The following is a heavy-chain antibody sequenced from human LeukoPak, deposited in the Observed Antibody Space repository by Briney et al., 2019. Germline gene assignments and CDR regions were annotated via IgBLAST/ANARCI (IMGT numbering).Heavy chain of an antibody. CDR2: INPSGDGT. V-gene: IGHV1-46*02. J-gene: IGHJ5*02. CDR3: ANGRNNWFDP. D-gene: IGHD2-8*01. CDR1: GNTFNHDY. Sequence: ASVKVSCKASGNTFNHDYMHWVRQAPGQGLEWLGIINPSGDGTSYAQKFQGRVTTTRDMSTSTVYMELSSLRSEDTAVYYCANGRNNWFDPWGQGTLVTVSS.